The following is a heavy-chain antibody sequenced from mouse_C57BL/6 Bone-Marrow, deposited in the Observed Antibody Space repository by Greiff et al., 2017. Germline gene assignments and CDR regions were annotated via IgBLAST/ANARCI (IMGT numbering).Heavy chain of an antibody. D-gene: IGHD1-1*01. V-gene: IGHV1-59*01. CDR3: ARRGVDYYGSYYFDY. Sequence: VQLQQPGAELVRPGTSVKLSCKASGYTFTSYWMHWVKQRPGQGLEWIGVIDPSDSYTNYNQKFKGKATLTVDTSSSTAYMQLSSLTSEDSAVYYCARRGVDYYGSYYFDYWGQGTTLTVSS. CDR1: GYTFTSYW. CDR2: IDPSDSYT. J-gene: IGHJ2*01.